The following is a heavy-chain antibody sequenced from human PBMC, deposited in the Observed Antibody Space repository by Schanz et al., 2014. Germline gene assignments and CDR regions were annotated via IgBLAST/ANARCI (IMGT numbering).Heavy chain of an antibody. J-gene: IGHJ4*02. D-gene: IGHD3-10*01. CDR3: TADLWFGAVWGVW. CDR2: IKGKTDGGTA. V-gene: IGHV3-15*01. CDR1: GFPFSNYW. Sequence: VQLVDSGGGLVKPGGSLRLSCTASGFPFSNYWMHWVRQAPGKGLVWVGRIKGKTDGGTADYAAPVKGRFTISTDVSKNAVYLQITSLQTEDTAVYYCTADLWFGAVWGVWWGQGTLVTVSS.